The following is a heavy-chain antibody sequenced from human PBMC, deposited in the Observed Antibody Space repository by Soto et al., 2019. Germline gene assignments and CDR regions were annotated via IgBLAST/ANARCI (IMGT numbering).Heavy chain of an antibody. CDR2: MNPNSGNT. Sequence: QVQLVQSGAEVKKPGASVKVSCKASGYTFTSYDINWVRQATGQGLEWMGWMNPNSGNTGYAQKLQGRDTMTRNTSIGTAYMELSSLRSENTAVYYCARQMINRNWFDPWGQGTLVTVSS. D-gene: IGHD3-16*01. J-gene: IGHJ5*02. CDR3: ARQMINRNWFDP. V-gene: IGHV1-8*02. CDR1: GYTFTSYD.